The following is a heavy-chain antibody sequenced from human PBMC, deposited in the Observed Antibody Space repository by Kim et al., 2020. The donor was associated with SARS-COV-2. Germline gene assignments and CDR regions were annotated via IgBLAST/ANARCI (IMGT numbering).Heavy chain of an antibody. CDR3: ARGPPYSDSYWDAFDV. CDR2: IRSKSNSYET. D-gene: IGHD1-26*01. V-gene: IGHV3-73*01. J-gene: IGHJ3*01. CDR1: GLTLSGSA. Sequence: GGSLRLSCAASGLTLSGSAVHWVRQASGTGLEWVGRIRSKSNSYETTYGASVEGRFTISRDDSENTAYLQMNSLKTEATAVYYCARGPPYSDSYWDAFDVWGQGTMVTVSS.